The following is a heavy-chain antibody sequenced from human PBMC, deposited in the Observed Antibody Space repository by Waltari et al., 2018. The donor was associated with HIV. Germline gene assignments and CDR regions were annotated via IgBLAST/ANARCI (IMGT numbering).Heavy chain of an antibody. D-gene: IGHD4-4*01. CDR2: ISSSSSYI. V-gene: IGHV3-21*01. Sequence: GLEWVSSISSSSSYIYYADSVKGRFTISRDNAKNSLYLKMNSLRAEDTAVYYCARGGPYSNSPDPLDVWGQGTTVTVSS. CDR3: ARGGPYSNSPDPLDV. J-gene: IGHJ6*02.